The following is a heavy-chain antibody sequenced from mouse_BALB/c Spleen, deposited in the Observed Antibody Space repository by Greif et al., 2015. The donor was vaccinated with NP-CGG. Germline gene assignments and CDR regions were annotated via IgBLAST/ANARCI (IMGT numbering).Heavy chain of an antibody. CDR3: ARQKGVDY. CDR2: ISSGGSYT. J-gene: IGHJ2*01. V-gene: IGHV5-6*01. CDR1: GFTFSSYG. Sequence: EVKLVESGGDLVKPGGSLKLSCAASGFTFSSYGMSWVRQTPDKRLEWVATISSGGSYTNYPDSVKGRFTISRDNAKNTLYLQMSSLKSEDTAMYYCARQKGVDYWGQGTTLTVSS.